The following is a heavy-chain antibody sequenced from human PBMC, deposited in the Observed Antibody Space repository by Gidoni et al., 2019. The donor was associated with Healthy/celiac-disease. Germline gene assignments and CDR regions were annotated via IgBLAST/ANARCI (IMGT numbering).Heavy chain of an antibody. V-gene: IGHV3-23*01. D-gene: IGHD6-13*01. Sequence: EVQLLESGGGLVQPGGSLRLSCAASGFTFSSYAMSWVRQAPGKGLEWVSAISGSGGSTYYADSVKGRFTISRDNSKNTLYLQMNSLRAEDTAVYYCAKDDSHSTAAVNWYFDLWGRGTLVTVSS. CDR1: GFTFSSYA. J-gene: IGHJ2*01. CDR2: ISGSGGST. CDR3: AKDDSHSTAAVNWYFDL.